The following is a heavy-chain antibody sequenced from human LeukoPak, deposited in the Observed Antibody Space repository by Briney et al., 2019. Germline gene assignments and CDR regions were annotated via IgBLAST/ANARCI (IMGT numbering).Heavy chain of an antibody. V-gene: IGHV3-48*01. D-gene: IGHD5-18*01. Sequence: GGSLRLSCAASGFTFSSYNMNWVRQAPGKGPEWVSYISSSSNTIYYADSVKGRFTISRDNSKNTLYLQMNSLRAEDTAVYYCARVGYSYGPYWYFDLWGRGTLVTVSS. CDR2: ISSSSNTI. CDR1: GFTFSSYN. CDR3: ARVGYSYGPYWYFDL. J-gene: IGHJ2*01.